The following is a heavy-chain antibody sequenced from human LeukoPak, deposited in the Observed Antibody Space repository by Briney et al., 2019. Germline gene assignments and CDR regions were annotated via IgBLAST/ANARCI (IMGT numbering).Heavy chain of an antibody. J-gene: IGHJ4*02. CDR2: IYPGDSDT. CDR1: GYSFSTYW. V-gene: IGHV5-51*01. CDR3: ARSPTSISNPYYFDW. Sequence: GESLKIYCKASGYSFSTYWIGWVRETSGKGLEWMGIIYPGDSDTRYSPSFQGQVTISADRSLTTAYLQWRSLKASDTAMYFCARSPTSISNPYYFDWWGQGTLVTVSS. D-gene: IGHD3-3*02.